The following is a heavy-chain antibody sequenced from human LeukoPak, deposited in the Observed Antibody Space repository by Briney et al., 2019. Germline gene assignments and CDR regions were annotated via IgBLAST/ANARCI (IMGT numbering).Heavy chain of an antibody. CDR1: GFPFSDFA. CDR3: AKFEGALLGNYYMDV. V-gene: IGHV3-23*01. J-gene: IGHJ6*03. Sequence: GGPLSLSCAVSGFPFSDFAMSWVRQDPGKGLEWVSTISGGGDNTYFADSVKGRFTISRDNSKNTLFLQMVSLRAEDTAVYYCAKFEGALLGNYYMDVWGKGTTVTVSS. CDR2: ISGGGDNT.